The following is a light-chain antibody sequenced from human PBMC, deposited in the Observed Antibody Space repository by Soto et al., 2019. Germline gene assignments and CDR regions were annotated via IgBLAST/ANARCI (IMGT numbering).Light chain of an antibody. V-gene: IGKV1-12*02. J-gene: IGKJ5*01. CDR2: AAS. CDR1: QGISSW. CDR3: QQANSFPFT. Sequence: DIQMTQSPSSVSASVGDRVTISCRASQGISSWLAWYQQKPVKAPKLLIYAASSLEAKVPSRFSGSGSGTDFTLTISSLQPDDFATYYFQQANSFPFTFGQGTRLEIK.